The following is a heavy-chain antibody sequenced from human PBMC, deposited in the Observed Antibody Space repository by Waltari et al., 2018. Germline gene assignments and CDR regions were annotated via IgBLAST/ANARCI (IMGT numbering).Heavy chain of an antibody. J-gene: IGHJ6*02. V-gene: IGHV1-2*06. CDR2: INPNSGGT. Sequence: QVQLVQSGAEVKKPGASVKVSCKASGYTFTGYYMHWVRQAPGQGLEWMGRINPNSGGTNYAQKFQGRVTMTRDTSISTAYMELSRLRSDDTAVYYCARDLPPLGVQGFSMDVWGQGTTVTVSS. CDR3: ARDLPPLGVQGFSMDV. CDR1: GYTFTGYY. D-gene: IGHD3-10*01.